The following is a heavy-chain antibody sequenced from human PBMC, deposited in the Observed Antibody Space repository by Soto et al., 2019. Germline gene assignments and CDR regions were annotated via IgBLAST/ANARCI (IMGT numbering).Heavy chain of an antibody. Sequence: GGSLRLSCAASGFIFRNYGMSWVRQAPGTGLEWVSRISGSGDRTHNADSGRGRFTISRDDSRNPLNLQMHSLRAEDTAIYFCATTKGDIDTFDIWGQGTLVTVSS. CDR2: ISGSGDRT. D-gene: IGHD3-9*01. V-gene: IGHV3-23*01. J-gene: IGHJ4*02. CDR1: GFIFRNYG. CDR3: ATTKGDIDTFDI.